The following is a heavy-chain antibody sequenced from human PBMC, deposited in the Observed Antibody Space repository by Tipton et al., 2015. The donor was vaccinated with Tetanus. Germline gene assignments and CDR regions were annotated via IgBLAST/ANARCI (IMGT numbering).Heavy chain of an antibody. CDR3: AKLFGSGTYYNYFDY. J-gene: IGHJ4*02. CDR1: GFTFSDYY. Sequence: SLRLSCAASGFTFSDYYMTWIRQAPGKGLEWVSYISRSSSTIYYADSVKGRFTISRDNAKNSLYLQMNSLRAEDTAVYYCAKLFGSGTYYNYFDYWGQGTLVTVSS. CDR2: ISRSSSTI. V-gene: IGHV3-11*01. D-gene: IGHD3-10*01.